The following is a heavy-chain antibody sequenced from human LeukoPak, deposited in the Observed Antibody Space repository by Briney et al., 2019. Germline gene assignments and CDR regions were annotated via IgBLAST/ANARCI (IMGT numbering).Heavy chain of an antibody. V-gene: IGHV1-2*02. Sequence: ASVKVSCKASGYTFTGYYIHWVRQAPGQGLEWMGWINPNSGGTDYAQKFQGRVTMTRDTSISTAYMELSRLRADDTAVYYCARGSFSADAPLVLDYFHHWGQGTLVTDSS. D-gene: IGHD5-18*01. CDR1: GYTFTGYY. J-gene: IGHJ1*01. CDR3: ARGSFSADAPLVLDYFHH. CDR2: INPNSGGT.